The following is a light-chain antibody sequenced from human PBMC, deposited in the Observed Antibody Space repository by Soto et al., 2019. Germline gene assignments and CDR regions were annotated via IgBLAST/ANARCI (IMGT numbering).Light chain of an antibody. CDR1: QSISSW. CDR2: DAS. Sequence: DIQMTQSPSTLSASVGDRVTITCRASQSISSWLAWYQQKPGKAPKLLIYDASSLESGVPSRFSGSGSGTEFTLPISSLQPDDFATYYCQQGYTFGQGTKLEIK. CDR3: QQGYT. J-gene: IGKJ2*01. V-gene: IGKV1-5*01.